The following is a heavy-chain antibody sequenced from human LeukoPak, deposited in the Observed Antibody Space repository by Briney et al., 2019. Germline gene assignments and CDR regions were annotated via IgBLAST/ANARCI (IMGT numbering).Heavy chain of an antibody. D-gene: IGHD4-17*01. V-gene: IGHV1-3*01. CDR1: GYTFASYT. Sequence: ASVKVSCKASGYTFASYTIHWVRQAPGQRLEWMGWINPGNGDTRYSQKFQGRVTITRDRVTITRDTSASTAYMELGSLRSEDTAVYYCAREGRYGDYSDYWGQGTLVTVSS. CDR3: AREGRYGDYSDY. J-gene: IGHJ4*02. CDR2: INPGNGDT.